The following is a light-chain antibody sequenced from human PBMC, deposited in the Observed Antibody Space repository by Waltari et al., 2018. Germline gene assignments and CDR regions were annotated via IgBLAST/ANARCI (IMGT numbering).Light chain of an antibody. J-gene: IGKJ4*01. Sequence: EIVMTQSPVTLSVSPRERATLSCRARQSISSNLAWYQQKPGQSPRLLIQGASTRAPGIPARFSGSGSGTDFTLTISSLQSEDFAVYFCQQYNTWPTFGGGTKVEIK. CDR3: QQYNTWPT. V-gene: IGKV3-15*01. CDR2: GAS. CDR1: QSISSN.